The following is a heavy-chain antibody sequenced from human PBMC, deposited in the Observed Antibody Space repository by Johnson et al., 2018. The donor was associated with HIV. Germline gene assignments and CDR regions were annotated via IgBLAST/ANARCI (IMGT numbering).Heavy chain of an antibody. CDR1: GFTFSSYG. J-gene: IGHJ3*02. CDR2: KSKTDGGTT. V-gene: IGHV3-30*19. D-gene: IGHD6-13*01. CDR3: AREWSNSRWTYTFDI. Sequence: QVQLVESGGGVVQPGRSLRLSCAASGFTFSSYGMSWVRKAPGKGLEWVGRIKSKTDGGTTDYADSVKGRFTISRDNSKNTLYLQMNSLRAEDTALYYCAREWSNSRWTYTFDIWGQGTMVTVSS.